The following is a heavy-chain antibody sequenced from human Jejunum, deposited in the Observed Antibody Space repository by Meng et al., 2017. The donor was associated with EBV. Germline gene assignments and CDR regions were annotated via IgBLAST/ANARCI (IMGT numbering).Heavy chain of an antibody. D-gene: IGHD1-14*01. CDR1: TDFISSYEW. Sequence: QVQLTEPGPGRGKPSGTRSLTCAVSTDFISSYEWWGWVRQPPGKGLEWLGEINQVGSTYYNPSLKSRVTISIDTSKRQFSLRLNSMTAADTAVYYCARASSERLLDYWGQGTLVTVSS. V-gene: IGHV4-4*02. CDR3: ARASSERLLDY. CDR2: INQVGST. J-gene: IGHJ4*02.